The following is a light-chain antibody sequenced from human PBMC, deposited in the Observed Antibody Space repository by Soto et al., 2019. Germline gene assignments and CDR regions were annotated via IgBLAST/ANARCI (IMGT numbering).Light chain of an antibody. CDR3: QHYVSSPP. CDR2: GAS. J-gene: IGKJ4*01. Sequence: VSTDSPATMTLSPGERAALSCRASQRVTSNYLAWYQKKPDQAPRLLLYGASIRANGIPDRFSGSGSGTDFSLTISRLEPEDFAVYYCQHYVSSPPFGGGTKVDIK. CDR1: QRVTSNY. V-gene: IGKV3-20*01.